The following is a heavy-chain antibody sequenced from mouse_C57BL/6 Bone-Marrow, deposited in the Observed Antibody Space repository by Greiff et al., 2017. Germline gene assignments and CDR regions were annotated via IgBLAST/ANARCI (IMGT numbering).Heavy chain of an antibody. V-gene: IGHV5-6*01. CDR3: AKIIYHAMDY. CDR1: GFTFSSYG. Sequence: EVKVVESGGDLVKPGGSLKLSCAASGFTFSSYGMSWVRQTPDKRLEWVATISSGGSYTYYPDSVQGRFTISRDHAKNTLYLQMSSLKSEDTAMYYCAKIIYHAMDYWGQGTSGTVSS. CDR2: ISSGGSYT. J-gene: IGHJ4*01.